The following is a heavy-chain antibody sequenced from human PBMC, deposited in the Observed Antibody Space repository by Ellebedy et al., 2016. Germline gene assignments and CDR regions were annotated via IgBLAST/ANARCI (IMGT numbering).Heavy chain of an antibody. D-gene: IGHD5-24*01. CDR2: INHSGST. Sequence: SETLSLTXAVYGGSFSGYYWSRIRQPPGKGLEWIGEINHSGSTNYNPSLKSRVTISVDTSKNQFSLKLSSVTAADTAVYYCARGPQERYMDVWGKGTTVTVSS. CDR1: GGSFSGYY. CDR3: ARGPQERYMDV. V-gene: IGHV4-34*01. J-gene: IGHJ6*03.